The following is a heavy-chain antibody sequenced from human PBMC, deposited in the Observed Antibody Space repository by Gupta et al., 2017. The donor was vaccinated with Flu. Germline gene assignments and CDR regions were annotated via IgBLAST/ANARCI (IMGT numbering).Heavy chain of an antibody. CDR3: ARDITGTTVVGYYYYGMDV. D-gene: IGHD1-7*01. Sequence: SWVRQAQGMGLEWVASIKQTGSEKFYLASGKGRCTIFRDNAKNSLYLQMDSLGDEDTAVSYCARDITGTTVVGYYYYGMDVWGQGTTVTVSS. J-gene: IGHJ6*02. CDR2: IKQTGSEK. V-gene: IGHV3-7*01.